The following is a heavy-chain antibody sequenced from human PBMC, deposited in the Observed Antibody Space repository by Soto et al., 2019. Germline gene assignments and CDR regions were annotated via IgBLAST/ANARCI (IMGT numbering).Heavy chain of an antibody. V-gene: IGHV3-11*06. CDR2: ISPKSTYT. CDR1: GLPVSDYY. CDR3: ARGGGGGLFEH. D-gene: IGHD2-21*01. J-gene: IGHJ4*02. Sequence: GGSLRLSCATSGLPVSDYYMSWIRQAPGKGLEWLSHISPKSTYTNYADSVKGRFTISRDNTKSSLFLQMNSLGVEDTAVYYCARGGGGGLFEHWGQGVLVTVSS.